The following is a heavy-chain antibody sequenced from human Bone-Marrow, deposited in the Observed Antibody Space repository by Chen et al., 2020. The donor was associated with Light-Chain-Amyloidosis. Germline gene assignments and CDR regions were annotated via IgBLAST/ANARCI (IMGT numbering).Heavy chain of an antibody. CDR2: VHTSGSS. J-gene: IGHJ4*02. CDR1: GGFINNYS. D-gene: IGHD2-8*01. CDR3: ARGSVVYGFDY. Sequence: QVQLQESGPGLVKPSETLSLTCTVSGGFINNYSWSWIRQHAGKGLQLIGRVHTSGSSNYNPSLRSRVTMSVDTSKKSCFLSLTSVTAADTAVYYCARGSVVYGFDYWGQGILVTVSS. V-gene: IGHV4-4*07.